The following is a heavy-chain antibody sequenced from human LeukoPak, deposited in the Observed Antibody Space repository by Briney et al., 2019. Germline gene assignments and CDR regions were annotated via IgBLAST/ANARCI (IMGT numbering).Heavy chain of an antibody. D-gene: IGHD3-10*01. CDR2: MNPNSGNT. CDR3: ARASSYYYGSGICRY. J-gene: IGHJ4*02. CDR1: GYTFTSYY. Sequence: ASVKVSCKASGYTFTSYYMHWVRQAPGQGLEWMGWMNPNSGNTGYAQKFQGRVTMTRNTSISTAYMELSSLRSEDTAVYYCARASSYYYGSGICRYWGQGTLVTVSS. V-gene: IGHV1-8*02.